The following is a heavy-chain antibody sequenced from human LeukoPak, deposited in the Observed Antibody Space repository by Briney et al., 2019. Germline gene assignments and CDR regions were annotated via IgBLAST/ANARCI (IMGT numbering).Heavy chain of an antibody. D-gene: IGHD5-12*01. V-gene: IGHV3-30*04. CDR1: GFTFSSYA. J-gene: IGHJ4*02. Sequence: GGSLRLSCAASGFTFSSYAMHWVRQAPGKGLEWVAVISYDGSNKYYADSVKGRFTISRDNSKNTLYLQMNSLRAEDTAVYYCARDGYSGYAWRAKYFDYWGQGTLVTVSS. CDR3: ARDGYSGYAWRAKYFDY. CDR2: ISYDGSNK.